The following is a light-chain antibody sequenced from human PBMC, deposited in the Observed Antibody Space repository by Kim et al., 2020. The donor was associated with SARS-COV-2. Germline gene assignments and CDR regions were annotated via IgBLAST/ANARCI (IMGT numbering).Light chain of an antibody. CDR2: DVG. Sequence: QSALTQPASVSGSPGQSITISCTGTSSDVGGYNFVAWFQQHPGKVPKLMIYDVGVRPPGVSHRFSGSKSGNTASLTISGLQAEDEADYYCSSFTTSSTFVFGTVTKVTVL. J-gene: IGLJ1*01. V-gene: IGLV2-14*03. CDR3: SSFTTSSTFV. CDR1: SSDVGGYNF.